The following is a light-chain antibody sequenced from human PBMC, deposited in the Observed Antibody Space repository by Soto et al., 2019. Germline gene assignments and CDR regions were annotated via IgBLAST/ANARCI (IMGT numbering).Light chain of an antibody. V-gene: IGLV3-21*02. Sequence: ELAQPPSVSVAPGQTASISCGGNNIGSRSVHWYQQKPGQAPVLVVYDDRDRPSGIPERFAGSNSGNTATLTISRVEAGDEADYYCQVWDSTSDHYVFGTGTKVTVL. CDR2: DDR. J-gene: IGLJ1*01. CDR1: NIGSRS. CDR3: QVWDSTSDHYV.